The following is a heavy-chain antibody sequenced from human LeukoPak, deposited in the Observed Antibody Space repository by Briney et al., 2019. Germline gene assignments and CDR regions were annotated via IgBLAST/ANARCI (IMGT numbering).Heavy chain of an antibody. CDR1: GFTFSSYW. CDR3: ARELYYDFWSGPKNFDY. D-gene: IGHD3-3*01. CDR2: IKQDGSEK. V-gene: IGHV3-7*03. Sequence: GGSLRLSYAASGFTFSSYWMSWVSQAPGKGLEWVANIKQDGSEKYYVDSVKGRFTISRDNAKNSLYLQMNSLRAEDTAVYYCARELYYDFWSGPKNFDYWGQGTLVTVSS. J-gene: IGHJ4*02.